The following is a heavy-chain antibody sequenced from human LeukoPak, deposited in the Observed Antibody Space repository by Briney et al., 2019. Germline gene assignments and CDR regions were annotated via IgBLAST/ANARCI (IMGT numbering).Heavy chain of an antibody. CDR2: IYPGDSDT. CDR3: ARHYGYSYGTLYLDY. D-gene: IGHD5-18*01. J-gene: IGHJ4*02. V-gene: IGHV5-51*01. Sequence: XIYPGDSDTSYSPSVQGQVTISADKSMTTCYLEWSNLKASDTAMYYCARHYGYSYGTLYLDYWGQGTLVTVSS.